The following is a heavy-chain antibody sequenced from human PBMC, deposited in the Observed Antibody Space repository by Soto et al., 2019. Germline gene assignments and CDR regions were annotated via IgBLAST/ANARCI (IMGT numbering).Heavy chain of an antibody. CDR3: VRGPTDYYDNSGNYFLDY. CDR1: GYTFTTYG. J-gene: IGHJ4*02. V-gene: IGHV1-18*01. D-gene: IGHD3-22*01. CDR2: ISTYNGNT. Sequence: QVQLVQSGAEVKKPGASVKVSCKASGYTFTTYGMSWVRQAPGQGLDWMGWISTYNGNTKYAERRQGRATMTTDTTTSTAYMELRSLRSDDTAVYYCVRGPTDYYDNSGNYFLDYWGQGTLVTVSS.